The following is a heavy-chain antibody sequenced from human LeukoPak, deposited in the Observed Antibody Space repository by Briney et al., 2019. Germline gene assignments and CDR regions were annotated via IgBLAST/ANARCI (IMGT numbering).Heavy chain of an antibody. V-gene: IGHV4-34*01. D-gene: IGHD6-19*01. Sequence: SETLSLTCAVYGGSFSGYYWSWIRQPPGKGLEWIGEINHSGSTNYNPSLKSRVTISVDTSRNQFSLKLSSVTAADTAVYYYARGFPAGPHDYWGQGTLVTVSS. CDR1: GGSFSGYY. CDR3: ARGFPAGPHDY. CDR2: INHSGST. J-gene: IGHJ4*02.